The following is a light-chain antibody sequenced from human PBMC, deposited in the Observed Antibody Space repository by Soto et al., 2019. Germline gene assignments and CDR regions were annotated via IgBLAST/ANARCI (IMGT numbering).Light chain of an antibody. Sequence: EIVLTQSPGTLSLSPGQRATLSCRASQTVAKNYLAWYQHQPGQAPRLLIYDASTRATGIPDRFTVSGSATDFTLTINRLEPEDFAVYYCQQYASAPLTFGGGTKVEIK. CDR3: QQYASAPLT. J-gene: IGKJ4*01. V-gene: IGKV3-20*01. CDR1: QTVAKNY. CDR2: DAS.